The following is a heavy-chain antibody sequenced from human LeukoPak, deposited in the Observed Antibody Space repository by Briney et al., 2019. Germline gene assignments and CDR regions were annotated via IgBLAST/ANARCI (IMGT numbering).Heavy chain of an antibody. D-gene: IGHD1-1*01. J-gene: IGHJ3*02. CDR3: ARTVQLERRNAFDI. CDR1: GYSISSGYY. CDR2: IYHSGST. Sequence: PSETLSLTCTVSGYSISSGYYWGWIRQPPGKGLEWIGSIYHSGSTYYNPSLKSRATISVDTSKNQFSLKLSSVTAADTAVYYCARTVQLERRNAFDIWGQGAMVTVSS. V-gene: IGHV4-38-2*02.